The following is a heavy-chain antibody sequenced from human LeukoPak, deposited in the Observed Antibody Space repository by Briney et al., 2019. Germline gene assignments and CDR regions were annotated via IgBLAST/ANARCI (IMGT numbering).Heavy chain of an antibody. CDR2: ISPYNGNT. CDR3: ARGLGLYDILTGLISYYFDY. CDR1: GYTFISYG. J-gene: IGHJ4*02. Sequence: ASVKVSCKASGYTFISYGITWVRQAPGQGLEWMGWISPYNGNTNYAQKFQGRVTMTRDTSTSTVYMELSSLRSEDTAVYYCARGLGLYDILTGLISYYFDYWGQGTLVTVSS. D-gene: IGHD3-9*01. V-gene: IGHV1-18*01.